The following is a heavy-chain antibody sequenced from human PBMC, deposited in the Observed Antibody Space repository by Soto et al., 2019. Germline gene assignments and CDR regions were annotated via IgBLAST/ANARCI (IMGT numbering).Heavy chain of an antibody. CDR3: ARKGGYDSSGYRYYFEY. J-gene: IGHJ4*02. Sequence: SETLSLTCTVSGGSISSGGYYWSWIRQHPGKGLEWIGYIYYSGSTYYNPSLKSRVTISVDTSKNQFSLKLSSVTAADTAVYNCARKGGYDSSGYRYYFEYWGQGTLVTVSS. CDR2: IYYSGST. D-gene: IGHD3-22*01. CDR1: GGSISSGGYY. V-gene: IGHV4-31*03.